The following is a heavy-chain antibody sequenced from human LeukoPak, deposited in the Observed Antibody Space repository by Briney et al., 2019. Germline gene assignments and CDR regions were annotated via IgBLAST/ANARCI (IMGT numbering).Heavy chain of an antibody. Sequence: ASVKVSCKGSGYTFTSYYMHWVRQAPGQGLEWMGIINPSGGSTSYAQKFQGRVTMTRDTSTSTVYMELSSLRSEDTAVYYCARATIFGVVTYPLFFDYWGQGTLVTVSS. V-gene: IGHV1-46*03. D-gene: IGHD3-3*01. CDR3: ARATIFGVVTYPLFFDY. CDR2: INPSGGST. CDR1: GYTFTSYY. J-gene: IGHJ4*02.